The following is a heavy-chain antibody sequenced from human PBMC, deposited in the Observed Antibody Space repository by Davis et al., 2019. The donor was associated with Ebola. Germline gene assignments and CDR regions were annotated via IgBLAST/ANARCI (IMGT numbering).Heavy chain of an antibody. J-gene: IGHJ4*02. V-gene: IGHV3-48*02. CDR3: ARDRHYYDSSGYYYTTPLDY. Sequence: GESLKISCVASGCSGRSYSMNWVRQAPGKGLEWVSYISSSSSTISYADSVKGRFTISRDNAKNSLYLQMNSLRDEDTAVYYCARDRHYYDSSGYYYTTPLDYWGQGTLVTVSS. CDR1: GCSGRSYS. D-gene: IGHD3-22*01. CDR2: ISSSSSTI.